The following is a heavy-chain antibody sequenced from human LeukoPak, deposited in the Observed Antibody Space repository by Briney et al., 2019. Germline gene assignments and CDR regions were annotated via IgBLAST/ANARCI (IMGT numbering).Heavy chain of an antibody. CDR3: AKALSVELSPLY. CDR1: GFTVSSYA. D-gene: IGHD5-24*01. V-gene: IGHV3-23*01. Sequence: PGGSLRLSCAASGFTVSSYAMSWVRQAPGKGVEWVSAIRGSGGSTYYADSVKRRFTISRDNSKNTLYLQMNSLRAEDTAVYYCAKALSVELSPLYWGQGTLVTVSS. CDR2: IRGSGGST. J-gene: IGHJ4*02.